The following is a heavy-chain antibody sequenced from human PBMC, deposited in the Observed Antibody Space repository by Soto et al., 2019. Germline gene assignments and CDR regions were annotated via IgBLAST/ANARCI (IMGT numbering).Heavy chain of an antibody. D-gene: IGHD1-26*01. CDR2: IKEDGSQK. Sequence: EVQLVESGGGLVQPGGSLRLSCAASGFSFSMYWMSWVRQAPGKGLEWVANIKEDGSQKYYVDSVKGRFTISRDNAKNSLYLQMNSLRAEDTAVYYCARHQVGYRVTDYWGHGILVTVSS. CDR1: GFSFSMYW. V-gene: IGHV3-7*01. J-gene: IGHJ4*01. CDR3: ARHQVGYRVTDY.